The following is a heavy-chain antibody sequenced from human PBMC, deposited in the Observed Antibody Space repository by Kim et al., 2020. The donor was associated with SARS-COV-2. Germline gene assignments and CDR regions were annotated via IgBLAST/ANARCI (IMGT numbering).Heavy chain of an antibody. CDR2: INHSGST. J-gene: IGHJ4*02. V-gene: IGHV4-34*01. D-gene: IGHD5-18*01. CDR1: GGSFSGYY. CDR3: ARVTRGYSYGRSFDY. Sequence: SETLSLTCAVYGGSFSGYYWSWIRQPPGKGLEWIGEINHSGSTNYNPSLKSRVTISVDTSKNQFSLKLSSVTAADTAVYYCARVTRGYSYGRSFDYWGQGTLVTVSS.